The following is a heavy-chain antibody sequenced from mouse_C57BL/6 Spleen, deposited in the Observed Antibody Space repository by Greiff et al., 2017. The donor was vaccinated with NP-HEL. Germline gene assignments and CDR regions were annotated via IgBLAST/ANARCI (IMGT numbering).Heavy chain of an antibody. Sequence: VQLQQSGAELVRPGASVTLSCKASGYTFTDYEMHWVKQTPVHGLEWIGAIDPETGGTAYNQKFKGKAILTADKSPSTAYMELRSLTSEDSAVYYCTMELFAYWGQGTLVTVSA. V-gene: IGHV1-15*01. CDR2: IDPETGGT. J-gene: IGHJ3*01. CDR1: GYTFTDYE. CDR3: TMELFAY.